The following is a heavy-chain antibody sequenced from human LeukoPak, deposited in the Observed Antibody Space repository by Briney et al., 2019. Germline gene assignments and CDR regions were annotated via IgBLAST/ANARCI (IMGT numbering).Heavy chain of an antibody. D-gene: IGHD3-22*01. Sequence: SETLSLTCTVSGGSISSYYWSWIRQPPGKGLEWIGYIYYSGSTNYNPSLKSRVTISVDTSKNQFSLKLSSVTAADTTVYYCARDSSPTYYYDSSGYSAAGYFDLWGRGTLVTVSS. CDR1: GGSISSYY. J-gene: IGHJ2*01. CDR3: ARDSSPTYYYDSSGYSAAGYFDL. V-gene: IGHV4-59*01. CDR2: IYYSGST.